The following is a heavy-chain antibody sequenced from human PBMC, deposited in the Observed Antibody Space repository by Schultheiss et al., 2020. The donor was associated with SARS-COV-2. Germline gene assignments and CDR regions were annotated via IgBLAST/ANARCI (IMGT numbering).Heavy chain of an antibody. V-gene: IGHV4-34*01. CDR3: VRGDEFRSGNSYYYYYYIDV. Sequence: SETLSLTCAVYGGSFSGYYWSWIRQPPGKGLEWIGEINHRGIAYYKPSLKSRVNISIDTSKKQFSLRLSSVTAADTAVYYCVRGDEFRSGNSYYYYYYIDVWGNGTTVTVSS. J-gene: IGHJ6*03. D-gene: IGHD3-3*01. CDR2: INHRGIA. CDR1: GGSFSGYY.